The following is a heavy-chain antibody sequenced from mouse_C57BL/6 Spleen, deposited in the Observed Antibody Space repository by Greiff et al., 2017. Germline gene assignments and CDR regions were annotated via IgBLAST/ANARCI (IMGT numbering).Heavy chain of an antibody. V-gene: IGHV1-50*01. CDR3: ARRDSSGYVGFAD. CDR2: IDPSDSYT. D-gene: IGHD3-2*02. Sequence: QVQLQQPGAELVKPGASVKLSCKASGYTFTSYWMQWVKQRPGQGLEWIGEIDPSDSYTNYNQKFKGKATLTVDTSSSTAYMQLSSLTSEDSAVYYCARRDSSGYVGFADWGQGTLVTVSA. J-gene: IGHJ3*01. CDR1: GYTFTSYW.